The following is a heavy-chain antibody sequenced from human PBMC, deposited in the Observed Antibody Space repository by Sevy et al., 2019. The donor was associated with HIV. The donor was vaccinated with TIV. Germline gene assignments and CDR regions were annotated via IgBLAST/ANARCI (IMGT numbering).Heavy chain of an antibody. CDR2: INPNSGGT. D-gene: IGHD2-15*01. V-gene: IGHV1-2*02. Sequence: ASVKVSCKASGYTFTGYYMHWVRQAPGQGLEWMGWINPNSGGTNYAQKFQGRVTMTRDTSISTAYMELSRLRSDDTAGYYCARERVYCSGGSCKPGGWFDPWGQGILVTVSS. CDR3: ARERVYCSGGSCKPGGWFDP. CDR1: GYTFTGYY. J-gene: IGHJ5*02.